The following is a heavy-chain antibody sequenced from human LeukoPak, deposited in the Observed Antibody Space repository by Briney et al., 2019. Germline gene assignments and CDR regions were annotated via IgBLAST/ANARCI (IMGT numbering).Heavy chain of an antibody. CDR2: ISSGSDSI. J-gene: IGHJ4*02. CDR1: GFTFSTYG. V-gene: IGHV3-48*02. CDR3: ARESDFIASHVRGYFDS. D-gene: IGHD2-21*01. Sequence: PGGSLRLSCAASGFTFSTYGINWVRQAPGKGLEWVSYISSGSDSIHYADSLKGRFTVSRDNAKNSLFLQMNSLRDEDTAVYYCARESDFIASHVRGYFDSWGLGTLVTVSS.